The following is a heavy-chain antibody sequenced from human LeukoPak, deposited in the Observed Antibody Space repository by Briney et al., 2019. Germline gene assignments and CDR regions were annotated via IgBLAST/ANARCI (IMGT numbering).Heavy chain of an antibody. D-gene: IGHD1-1*01. V-gene: IGHV4-61*01. CDR3: AREGTSGTHLNWFDP. CDR1: GGSISSSSHY. CDR2: IYGSGST. J-gene: IGHJ5*02. Sequence: PSETLSLTCTVAGGSISSSSHYWGWIRQPPGKGLEWIGHIYGSGSTNYNPSLKSRVTLSVDTSKNQFSLKLSSVTAADTAVYYCAREGTSGTHLNWFDPWGQGTLVTVSS.